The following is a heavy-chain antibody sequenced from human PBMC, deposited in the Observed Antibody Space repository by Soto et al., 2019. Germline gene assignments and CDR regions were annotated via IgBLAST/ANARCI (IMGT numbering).Heavy chain of an antibody. V-gene: IGHV4-31*03. Sequence: QMQLRESGPGLVKPSETLSLTCTASGGSIVSSGHYWNWIRHLPGKGLEWIGYIYYTGRTSYSPSLRGRITMSVDTSENQFALTLRSVSAADTAVYFCGRYRGGEDYCGGVDVLGVGTTVPVSS. D-gene: IGHD2-21*01. CDR3: GRYRGGEDYCGGVDV. CDR1: GGSIVSSGHY. CDR2: IYYTGRT. J-gene: IGHJ6*04.